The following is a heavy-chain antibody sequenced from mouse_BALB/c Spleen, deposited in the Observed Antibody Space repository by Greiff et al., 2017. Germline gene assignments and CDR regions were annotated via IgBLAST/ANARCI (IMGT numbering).Heavy chain of an antibody. V-gene: IGHV5-9-4*01. Sequence: EVKLMESGGGLVKPGGSLKLSCAASGFTFSSYAMSWVRQSPEKRLEWVAEISSGGSYTYYPDTVTGRFTISRDNAKNPLYLEMSSLRSEDTAMYYCARGGVFADWGQGTLVTVSA. CDR1: GFTFSSYA. J-gene: IGHJ3*01. CDR2: ISSGGSYT. CDR3: ARGGVFAD.